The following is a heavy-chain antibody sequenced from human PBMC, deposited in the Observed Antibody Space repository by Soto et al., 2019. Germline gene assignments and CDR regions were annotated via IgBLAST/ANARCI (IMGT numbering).Heavy chain of an antibody. D-gene: IGHD3-22*01. CDR2: ISAYNGNT. J-gene: IGHJ4*02. CDR3: ARVYGPPQEDYYDSSGYPDY. CDR1: GYSFTSYA. Sequence: QVQLVQSGAEVKKPGASVKVSCKASGYSFTSYAISWVRQAPGQGLEWMGWISAYNGNTNYAQKLQGRVTMTTDTSTSTAYMELRSLRSDDTAVYYCARVYGPPQEDYYDSSGYPDYWGQGTLVTVSS. V-gene: IGHV1-18*01.